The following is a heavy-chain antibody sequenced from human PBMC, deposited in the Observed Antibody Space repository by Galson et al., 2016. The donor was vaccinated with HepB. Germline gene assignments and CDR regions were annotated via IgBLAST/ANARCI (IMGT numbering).Heavy chain of an antibody. CDR2: ISDSGST. D-gene: IGHD6-19*01. CDR3: ARTVGVAGLHWFDP. CDR1: GGSMNGAS. V-gene: IGHV4-59*01. J-gene: IGHJ5*02. Sequence: SETLSLTCSVSGGSMNGASWSWIRQSPGKGLEWIGYISDSGSTKYNPSLKSRVTVSVDTSKSHFSLNLRSVTDADMAVYHCARTVGVAGLHWFDPWGQGILVTVSS.